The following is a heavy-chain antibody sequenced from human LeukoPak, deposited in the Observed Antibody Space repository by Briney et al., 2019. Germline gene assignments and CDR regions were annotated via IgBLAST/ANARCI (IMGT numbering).Heavy chain of an antibody. CDR3: AKDLEIAVAAEPLDY. V-gene: IGHV3-30*18. D-gene: IGHD6-19*01. CDR2: ISYDGSNK. Sequence: GGSLRLSCAASGFTFSSYAMSWVRQAPGKGLEWVAVISYDGSNKYYADSVKGRFTISRDNSKNTLYLQMNSLRAEDTAVYYCAKDLEIAVAAEPLDYWGQGTLVTVSS. J-gene: IGHJ4*02. CDR1: GFTFSSYA.